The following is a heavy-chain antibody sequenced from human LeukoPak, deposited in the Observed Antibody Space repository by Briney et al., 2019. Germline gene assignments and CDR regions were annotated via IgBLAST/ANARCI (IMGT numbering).Heavy chain of an antibody. CDR3: ATDGLVATILPYFDH. D-gene: IGHD5-12*01. J-gene: IGHJ4*02. V-gene: IGHV3-15*01. CDR2: KSKTDGGTI. CDR1: GFPFSNAW. Sequence: GGSLRLACAVSGFPFSNAWMSWVCQAPGKGLERLCRKSKTDGGTIDYAAPVKGRFTISRDDSKNTLYLQMNSLKTEDTAVYYCATDGLVATILPYFDHWGQGTLVTVSS.